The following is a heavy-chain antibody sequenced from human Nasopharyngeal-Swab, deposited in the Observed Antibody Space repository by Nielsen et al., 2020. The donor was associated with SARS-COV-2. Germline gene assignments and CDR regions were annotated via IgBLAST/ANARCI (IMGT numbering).Heavy chain of an antibody. J-gene: IGHJ2*01. V-gene: IGHV1-69*13. D-gene: IGHD2-21*02. CDR2: IIPIFGTA. CDR1: AGTFSSYA. Sequence: SVKVFCKASAGTFSSYAISWVRQAPGQGLEWMGGIIPIFGTANYAQKFQGRVTITADESTSTAYMELSSLRSEDTAVYYCARWTSGGDHWYFDLWGRGTLVTVSS. CDR3: ARWTSGGDHWYFDL.